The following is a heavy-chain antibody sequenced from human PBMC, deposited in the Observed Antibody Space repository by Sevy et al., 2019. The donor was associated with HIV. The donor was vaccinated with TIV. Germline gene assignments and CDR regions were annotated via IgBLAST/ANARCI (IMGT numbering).Heavy chain of an antibody. D-gene: IGHD3-22*01. CDR2: FDPEDGET. CDR3: ATAREYYQDSSGYFDF. CDR1: GYTLTGLS. Sequence: ASVKVYCKVSGYTLTGLSMDWVRQAPGKGLEWMGRFDPEDGETIYAQNFQGRVTLTEDTSRDTAYMELSSLRYEDTAVSYCATAREYYQDSSGYFDFWGQGTLVTVSS. V-gene: IGHV1-24*01. J-gene: IGHJ4*02.